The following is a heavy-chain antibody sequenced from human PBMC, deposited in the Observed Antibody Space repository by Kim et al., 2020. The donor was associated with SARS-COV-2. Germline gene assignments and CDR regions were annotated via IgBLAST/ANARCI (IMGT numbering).Heavy chain of an antibody. Sequence: LTCAASGFTFSDYYMSWIRQAPGKGLEWVSYISSSSSYTNYADSVKGRFTISRDNAKNSLYLQMNSLRAEDTAVYYCARVEYSGSNGNWFDPWGQG. V-gene: IGHV3-11*06. CDR3: ARVEYSGSNGNWFDP. J-gene: IGHJ5*02. D-gene: IGHD1-26*01. CDR2: ISSSSSYT. CDR1: GFTFSDYY.